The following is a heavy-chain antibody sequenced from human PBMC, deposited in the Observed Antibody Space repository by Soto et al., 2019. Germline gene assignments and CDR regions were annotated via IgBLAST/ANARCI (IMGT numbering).Heavy chain of an antibody. CDR1: GYTFTSYA. Sequence: QVQLVQSGSELKKPGASVKVSCKASGYTFTSYAMNWVRQAPGQGLEWMGWINTNTGNPTYAQGFTGRFVFSLDTSVRTAYLQICSLKAEDTAVYYCARDPSPPYQLLGGGSGWFDPWGQGTLVTVSS. V-gene: IGHV7-4-1*01. D-gene: IGHD2-2*01. CDR2: INTNTGNP. J-gene: IGHJ5*02. CDR3: ARDPSPPYQLLGGGSGWFDP.